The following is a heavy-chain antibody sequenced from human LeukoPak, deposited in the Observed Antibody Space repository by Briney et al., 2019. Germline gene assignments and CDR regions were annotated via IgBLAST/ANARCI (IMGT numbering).Heavy chain of an antibody. J-gene: IGHJ5*02. CDR2: ISYDGSNK. Sequence: GGSLRLSCAASGFTFSSYAMHWVRQAPGKGLEWVAVISYDGSNKYYADSVKGRFTISRDNSKNTLYLQMNSLRAEDTAVYYCASDPNSGSDAWGRGTLVTVSS. D-gene: IGHD1-26*01. V-gene: IGHV3-30*04. CDR3: ASDPNSGSDA. CDR1: GFTFSSYA.